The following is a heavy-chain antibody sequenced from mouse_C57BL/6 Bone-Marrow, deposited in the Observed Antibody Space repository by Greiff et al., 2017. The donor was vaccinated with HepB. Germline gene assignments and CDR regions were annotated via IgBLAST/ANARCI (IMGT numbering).Heavy chain of an antibody. J-gene: IGHJ1*03. Sequence: EVKLVESGGGLVQPGGSLKLSCAASGFTFSDYGMPWVRQAPRKGPEWVAFISNFGYCIYYADTVTGRFTISRENAKNTLYLEMSSLRSEDTAMYYCARHPAGYFDVWGTGTTVTVSS. CDR1: GFTFSDYG. CDR2: ISNFGYCI. CDR3: ARHPAGYFDV. V-gene: IGHV5-15*01.